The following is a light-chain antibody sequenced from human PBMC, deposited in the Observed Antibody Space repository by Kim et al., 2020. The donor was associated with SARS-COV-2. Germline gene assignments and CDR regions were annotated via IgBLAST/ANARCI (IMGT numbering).Light chain of an antibody. Sequence: SGSPVQTASITCSGDKLGDKYACWYQQKPGQSPVLVIYQDSKRPSGIPELFSGSISGKAATLTISGTQAMDEADYYCQAWDSSTAVFGGETHLTVL. CDR2: QDS. J-gene: IGLJ3*02. CDR3: QAWDSSTAV. CDR1: KLGDKY. V-gene: IGLV3-1*01.